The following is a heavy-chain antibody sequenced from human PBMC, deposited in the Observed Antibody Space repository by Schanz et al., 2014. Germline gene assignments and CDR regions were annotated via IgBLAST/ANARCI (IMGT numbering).Heavy chain of an antibody. CDR3: AKDSTHIDIVLVPTAIDY. Sequence: VHLVESGGGLVKRGGSLRLSCAASGFIFSSYGLHWVRQAPGKGLEWVAFIWYDGSNKYYADSVKGRFTISRDNSKNTLYLHMNTLRSEDTAVYYCAKDSTHIDIVLVPTAIDYWGQGTLVTVSS. J-gene: IGHJ4*02. D-gene: IGHD2-2*01. CDR2: IWYDGSNK. V-gene: IGHV3-30*02. CDR1: GFIFSSYG.